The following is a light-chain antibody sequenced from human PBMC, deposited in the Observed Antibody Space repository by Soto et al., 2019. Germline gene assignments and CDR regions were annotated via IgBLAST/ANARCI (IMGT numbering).Light chain of an antibody. Sequence: EIVMTQSPATLSVSPGERATLSCRASQSVSSNLAWYQQKPGQAPRLLIYGASTRAAGLPARFIGSGSGTEFTLTISSLQSEDFAVYYCQQYSNWPRTFGQGTKVEIK. CDR2: GAS. CDR3: QQYSNWPRT. CDR1: QSVSSN. J-gene: IGKJ1*01. V-gene: IGKV3-15*01.